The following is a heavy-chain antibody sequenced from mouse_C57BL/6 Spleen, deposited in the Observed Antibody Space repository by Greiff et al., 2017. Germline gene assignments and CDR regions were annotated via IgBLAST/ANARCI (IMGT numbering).Heavy chain of an antibody. V-gene: IGHV1-15*01. CDR1: GYTFTDYE. CDR2: IDPETGGT. J-gene: IGHJ4*01. D-gene: IGHD2-3*01. CDR3: TRGSYDGYYVGAMDY. Sequence: QVQLQQSGAELVRPGASVTLSCKASGYTFTDYEMHWVKQTPVHGLEWIGAIDPETGGTAYNQTFKGKAILTADKSSSTAYMELRSLTSEDSAVYYCTRGSYDGYYVGAMDYWGKGTSVTVSS.